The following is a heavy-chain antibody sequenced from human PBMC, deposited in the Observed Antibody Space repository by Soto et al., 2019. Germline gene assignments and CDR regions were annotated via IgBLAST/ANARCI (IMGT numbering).Heavy chain of an antibody. CDR2: IYYSGST. J-gene: IGHJ4*02. D-gene: IGHD4-17*01. CDR1: GGSISSGGYY. V-gene: IGHV4-31*03. Sequence: SETLSLTCTVSGGSISSGGYYWSWIRQHPGKGLEWIGYIYYSGSTYYNPSLKSRVTISVDTSKNQFSLKLSSVTAADTAVYYCARVPIGDYGDFYFDYWGQGTLVTVSS. CDR3: ARVPIGDYGDFYFDY.